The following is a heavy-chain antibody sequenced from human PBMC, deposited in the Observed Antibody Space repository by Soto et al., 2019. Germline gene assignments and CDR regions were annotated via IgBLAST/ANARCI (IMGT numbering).Heavy chain of an antibody. V-gene: IGHV3-7*01. J-gene: IGHJ4*02. Sequence: EVQLVESGGGLVQPGGSLRLSCAASGFNFRRYWMSWVRQAPGKGLEWVANIKEDGSEQYYVDSVKGRFTIFREKAKNSLSLQMNSLRAEDTAIYYCARDPTASYGDSLLFDYWGQGTLVIVSS. D-gene: IGHD4-17*01. CDR2: IKEDGSEQ. CDR1: GFNFRRYW. CDR3: ARDPTASYGDSLLFDY.